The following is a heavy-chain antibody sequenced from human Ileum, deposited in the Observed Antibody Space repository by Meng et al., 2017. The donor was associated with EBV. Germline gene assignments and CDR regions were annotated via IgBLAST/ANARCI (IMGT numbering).Heavy chain of an antibody. J-gene: IGHJ4*02. CDR1: GFIFSNYA. V-gene: IGHV3-30*14. Sequence: QVQVGESGGGVVQPWRSLRLSCIASGFIFSNYAMYWVRQAPGKGLEWVAVMSNDGNTKEYADSVKGRFTISRDNSKNEVYLQMNSLRGEDTALYYCLRESDDGGSYYAYWGQGTLVTVSS. CDR2: MSNDGNTK. D-gene: IGHD1-26*01. CDR3: LRESDDGGSYYAY.